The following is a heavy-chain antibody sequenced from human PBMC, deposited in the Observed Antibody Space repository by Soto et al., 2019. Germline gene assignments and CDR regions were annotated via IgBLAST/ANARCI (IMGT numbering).Heavy chain of an antibody. Sequence: QLQESGPGLVKPSETLSLTCAVSGDSISSPNWWSWYRQSPGKGLELIGEMFASGSSNSNPSLDGRVTISLDTSKNHFSLKLTSLTAADTAIYYCAREGFDHRPDYWGQGIPVSVSS. V-gene: IGHV4-4*02. CDR1: GDSISSPNW. CDR3: AREGFDHRPDY. CDR2: MFASGSS. J-gene: IGHJ4*02.